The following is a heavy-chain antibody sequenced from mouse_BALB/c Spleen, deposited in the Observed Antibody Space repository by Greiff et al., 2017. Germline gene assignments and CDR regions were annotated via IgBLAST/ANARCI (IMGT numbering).Heavy chain of an antibody. CDR2: IDPANGNT. CDR3: ARWGLRSYAMDY. J-gene: IGHJ4*01. V-gene: IGHV14-3*02. Sequence: EVQLQQSGAELVKPGASVKLSCTASGFNIKDTYMHWVKQRPEQGLEWIGRIDPANGNTKYDPKFQGKATITADTSPNTAYLQLSSLTSEDTAVYYCARWGLRSYAMDYWGQGTSVTVSS. D-gene: IGHD2-4*01. CDR1: GFNIKDTY.